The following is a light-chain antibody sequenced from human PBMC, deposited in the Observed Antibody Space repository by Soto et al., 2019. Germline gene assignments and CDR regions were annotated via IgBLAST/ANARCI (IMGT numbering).Light chain of an antibody. CDR3: QQYNSYPIT. CDR2: KAS. J-gene: IGKJ5*01. CDR1: QSISSW. V-gene: IGKV1-5*03. Sequence: DLQMTQSPSTLSASVGDRVTITCRASQSISSWLAWYQQKPGKAPKVLIYKASSLESGVPSRFSGSGSGTEFTLTISSLQPDDSATYHCQQYNSYPITFGQGTRLEMK.